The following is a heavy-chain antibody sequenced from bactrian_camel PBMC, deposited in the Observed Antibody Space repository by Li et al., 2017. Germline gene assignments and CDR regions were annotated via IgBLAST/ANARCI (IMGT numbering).Heavy chain of an antibody. CDR3: GKDPTTGGDWLPEFAS. J-gene: IGHJ6*01. D-gene: IGHD7*01. CDR2: TYDDIS. CDR1: GFPFARYV. V-gene: IGHV3S10*01. Sequence: VQLVESGGGLVQPGESLRLSCAASGFPFARYVMTWVRQAPGKGLEWVAHTYDDISYYSDSVKGRFTISRDNAKNTVYLQLNSLKPEDTAMYYCGKDPTTGGDWLPEFASRGQGTQVTVS.